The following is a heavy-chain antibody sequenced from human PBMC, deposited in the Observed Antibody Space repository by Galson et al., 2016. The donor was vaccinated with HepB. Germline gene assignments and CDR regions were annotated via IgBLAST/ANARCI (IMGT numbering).Heavy chain of an antibody. CDR3: ARADGGALPHPTYFDY. J-gene: IGHJ4*02. Sequence: STGYEDSVKGRFTISRDNAKNSPYLQMNSLRAEDTAFYYCARADGGALPHPTYFDYWGRGTLVTVSS. V-gene: IGHV3-20*03. D-gene: IGHD2-21*01. CDR2: ST.